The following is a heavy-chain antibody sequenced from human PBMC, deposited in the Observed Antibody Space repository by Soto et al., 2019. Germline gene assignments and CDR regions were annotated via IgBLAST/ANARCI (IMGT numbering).Heavy chain of an antibody. J-gene: IGHJ4*02. V-gene: IGHV1-2*02. CDR3: MRGASARDSSGYPYYFDP. CDR1: GYVFTGYY. D-gene: IGHD3-22*01. CDR2: INCRSGGT. Sequence: SVKVSCKTSGYVFTGYYLHWVRQAPGQGLEWMGWINCRSGGTTYTQKFQGRVTLTMDTSTSTAYMELSSLISDDTALYYCMRGASARDSSGYPYYFDPWGQGTLVTVSS.